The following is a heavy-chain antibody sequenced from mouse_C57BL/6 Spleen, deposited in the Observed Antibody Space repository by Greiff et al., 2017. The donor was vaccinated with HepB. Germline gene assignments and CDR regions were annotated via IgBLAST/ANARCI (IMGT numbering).Heavy chain of an antibody. J-gene: IGHJ2*01. CDR3: ARELLTGTFDY. D-gene: IGHD4-1*01. V-gene: IGHV1-64*01. Sequence: QVQLQQPGAELVKPGASVKLSCKASGYTFTSYWMHWVKQRPGQGLEWIGMIHPNSGSTNYNEKFKSKATLTVDKSSSTAYMQLSSLTSEDSAVYYCARELLTGTFDYWGQGTTLTVSS. CDR2: IHPNSGST. CDR1: GYTFTSYW.